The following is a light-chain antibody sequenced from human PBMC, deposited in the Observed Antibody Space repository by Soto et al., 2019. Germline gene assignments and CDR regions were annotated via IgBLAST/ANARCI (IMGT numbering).Light chain of an antibody. J-gene: IGLJ2*01. CDR1: RSDAAGYNY. V-gene: IGLV2-8*01. CDR2: GVN. CDR3: SSYGGSNNLI. Sequence: QSALTQPPSASGSPGQSVPISCAGTRSDAAGYNYVSWYQQHPGKAPKLIIYGVNKRPSGVPDRFSGFKSGDTASLTVSGLQAEDEADYYCSSYGGSNNLIFGGGTKLTVL.